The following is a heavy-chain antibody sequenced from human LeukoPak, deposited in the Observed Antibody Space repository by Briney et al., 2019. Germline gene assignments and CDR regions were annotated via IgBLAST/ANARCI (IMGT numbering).Heavy chain of an antibody. CDR1: GFTFSSYE. Sequence: GGSLRLSCAASGFTFSSYEMNWVRQAPGKGLEWVSYISSSGSTIYYADSVKGRFTISRDNAKNSLYLQMNSLRAEDTAVYYCARDQSIYDSSGTPHWDQGTLVTVSS. D-gene: IGHD3-22*01. V-gene: IGHV3-48*03. CDR2: ISSSGSTI. J-gene: IGHJ4*02. CDR3: ARDQSIYDSSGTPH.